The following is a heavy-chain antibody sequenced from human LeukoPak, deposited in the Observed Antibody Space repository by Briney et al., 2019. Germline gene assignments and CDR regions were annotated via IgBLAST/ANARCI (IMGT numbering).Heavy chain of an antibody. D-gene: IGHD3-16*01. Sequence: PGGSLRLSCVASEFSLTAYTIHWVRQAPGKGLEWVAVISNDGTHIGYRESVRGRFTISRDISKNTVYLQMDSLRSEDTAVYYCTRDRVQIWSYVAIYEYWSQGTLVTVSS. CDR1: EFSLTAYT. J-gene: IGHJ4*02. CDR2: ISNDGTHI. CDR3: TRDRVQIWSYVAIYEY. V-gene: IGHV3-30*04.